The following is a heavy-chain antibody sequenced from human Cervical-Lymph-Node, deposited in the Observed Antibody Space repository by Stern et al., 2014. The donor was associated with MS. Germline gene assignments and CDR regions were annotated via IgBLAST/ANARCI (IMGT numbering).Heavy chain of an antibody. J-gene: IGHJ4*02. CDR2: VSYDGTQR. CDR3: ARGGRGVGLEY. D-gene: IGHD3-10*01. V-gene: IGHV3-30-3*01. Sequence: VQLVESGGGVVQPGRSLSLSCVASGFTFSTYAMHWVRQAPGQGLEWVAFVSYDGTQRTSTDYVKARFTISRDNSKNTLYLHMNSLRDEDTAVYFCARGGRGVGLEYWGQGALVTVSS. CDR1: GFTFSTYA.